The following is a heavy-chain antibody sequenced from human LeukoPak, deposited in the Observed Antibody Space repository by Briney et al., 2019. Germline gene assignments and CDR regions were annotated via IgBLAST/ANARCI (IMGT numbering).Heavy chain of an antibody. D-gene: IGHD6-6*01. J-gene: IGHJ4*02. CDR1: GGSFSGYY. CDR2: INHSGST. CDR3: ARAGIAARRRYDY. Sequence: SETLSLTCAVYGGSFSGYYWSWIRQPPGKGLEWIGEINHSGSTNYNPSLKSRVTISVDTSKNQFSLKLSSATAADTAVYYCARAGIAARRRYDYWGQGTLVTVSS. V-gene: IGHV4-34*01.